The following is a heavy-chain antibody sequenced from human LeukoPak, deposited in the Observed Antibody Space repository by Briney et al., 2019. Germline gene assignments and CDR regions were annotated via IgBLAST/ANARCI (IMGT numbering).Heavy chain of an antibody. D-gene: IGHD2-2*01. V-gene: IGHV3-15*01. CDR2: IKSKTDGGTT. J-gene: IGHJ4*02. CDR1: GSTFSNAW. CDR3: TTDGVVVPAAADY. Sequence: PGGSLRLSCAASGSTFSNAWMSWVRQAPGKGLEWVGRIKSKTDGGTTDYAAPVKGRFTISRDDSKNTLYLQMNSLKTEDTAVYYCTTDGVVVPAAADYWGQGTLVTVSS.